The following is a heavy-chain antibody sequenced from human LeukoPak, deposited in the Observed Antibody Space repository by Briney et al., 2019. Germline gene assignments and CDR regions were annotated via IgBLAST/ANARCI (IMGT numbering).Heavy chain of an antibody. D-gene: IGHD6-19*01. CDR2: ISGSGGST. Sequence: GGSLRLSCAASGFTFSSYAMSWVRQAPGKGLEWVSAISGSGGSTYYADSVKGRFTISRDSSTNTLYLQMISLRAEDTAVYYCAKGHSSGWYLDSWGQGTLVTVSS. CDR3: AKGHSSGWYLDS. CDR1: GFTFSSYA. J-gene: IGHJ4*02. V-gene: IGHV3-23*01.